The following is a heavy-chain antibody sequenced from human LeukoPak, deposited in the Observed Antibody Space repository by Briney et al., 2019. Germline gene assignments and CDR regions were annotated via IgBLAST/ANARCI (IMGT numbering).Heavy chain of an antibody. CDR2: IYSGGST. CDR3: ARESAAAGTDY. Sequence: GGSLRLSCAASGFTVSSNYMSWVRQAPGKGLEWVSVIYSGGSTYYADSVKGRFTISRDISKNTLYLQMNSLRAEDTAVYYCARESAAAGTDYWGQGTLVTVPS. V-gene: IGHV3-53*01. J-gene: IGHJ4*02. CDR1: GFTVSSNY. D-gene: IGHD6-13*01.